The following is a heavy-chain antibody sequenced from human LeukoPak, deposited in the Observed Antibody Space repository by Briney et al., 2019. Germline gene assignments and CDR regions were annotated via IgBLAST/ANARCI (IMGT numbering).Heavy chain of an antibody. J-gene: IGHJ5*02. CDR1: GGSISTYY. D-gene: IGHD3-9*01. V-gene: IGHV4-59*01. Sequence: SETLSLTCTVSGGSISTYYWSWIRQPPGKGLEWIGYIYYSGSTNYNPSLKSRVTISVDTSKNQFSLKLNSVTAADTAVYYCARGGSTILTGYFLDTWGQGTLVTVSS. CDR3: ARGGSTILTGYFLDT. CDR2: IYYSGST.